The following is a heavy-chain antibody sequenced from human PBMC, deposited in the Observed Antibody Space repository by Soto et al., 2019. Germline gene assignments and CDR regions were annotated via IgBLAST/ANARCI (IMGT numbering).Heavy chain of an antibody. J-gene: IGHJ1*01. D-gene: IGHD2-15*01. Sequence: QVQLQESGPGLVKPSQTLSLTCTVSGGSISSGDYYCSWIRQSPGKGLEYIGYIYYSGNTYYNPFLESRVTISVDASKNQFSLKLDSMTAADTAVYYCARGYCGGGSCYSEYFQQWGQGTLVTVSS. CDR3: ARGYCGGGSCYSEYFQQ. V-gene: IGHV4-30-4*01. CDR2: IYYSGNT. CDR1: GGSISSGDYY.